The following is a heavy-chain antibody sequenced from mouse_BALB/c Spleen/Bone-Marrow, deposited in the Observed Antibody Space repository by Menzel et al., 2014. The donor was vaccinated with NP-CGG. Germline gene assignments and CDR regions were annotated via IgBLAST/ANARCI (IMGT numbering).Heavy chain of an antibody. CDR3: ARHGNLMNYYAMDY. Sequence: QVQLQQSGPELVKPGASVKISCKASGYSFTSYYIHWVKQRPGQGLEWIGWIFPGSGNTKYNEKFKGKATLTADTSSSTAYMQLSSLTSEDSAVYFCARHGNLMNYYAMDYWGQGTSVTVSS. J-gene: IGHJ4*01. V-gene: IGHV1-66*01. CDR1: GYSFTSYY. CDR2: IFPGSGNT. D-gene: IGHD2-1*01.